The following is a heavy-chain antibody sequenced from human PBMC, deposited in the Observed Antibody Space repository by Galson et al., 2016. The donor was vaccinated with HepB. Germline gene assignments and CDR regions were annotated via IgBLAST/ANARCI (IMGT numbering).Heavy chain of an antibody. CDR3: ARRYLYDYYYAMDV. V-gene: IGHV4-39*01. CDR1: GGSISSSGYY. Sequence: ETLSLTCTVSGGSISSSGYYWGWIRQPPGKGLEWIGSIYYSGSTYYSPSLKSRVTISVDTSKNQFSLKLSSVTAADTGVYYCARRYLYDYYYAMDVWGKGTTVTVSS. CDR2: IYYSGST. D-gene: IGHD3-16*02. J-gene: IGHJ6*04.